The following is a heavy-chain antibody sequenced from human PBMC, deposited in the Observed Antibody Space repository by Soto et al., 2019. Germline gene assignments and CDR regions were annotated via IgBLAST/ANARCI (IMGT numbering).Heavy chain of an antibody. J-gene: IGHJ4*02. CDR2: ISWNSRNI. CDR1: GFTFDNYA. V-gene: IGHV3-9*01. CDR3: AKEADGSYVPGFDY. Sequence: EVQLVESGGALVQPGRSLRLSCAASGFTFDNYAMHWVRQAPGKGLEWVSGISWNSRNIGYADSVKGRFTISRDDAKNSLYLQMNSLRPEDTAFYYCAKEADGSYVPGFDYWGQGTLVTVSS. D-gene: IGHD1-26*01.